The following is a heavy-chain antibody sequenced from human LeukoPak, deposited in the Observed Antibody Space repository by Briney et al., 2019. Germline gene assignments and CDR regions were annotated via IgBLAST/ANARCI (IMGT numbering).Heavy chain of an antibody. CDR3: AKGVDILTGYYDY. CDR1: GFTFSSYG. CDR2: IRYDGSNK. D-gene: IGHD3-9*01. V-gene: IGHV3-30*02. J-gene: IGHJ4*02. Sequence: SGGSLRLSCAASGFTFSSYGMHWVRQAPGKGLEWVAFIRYDGSNKYYADSVKGRFTISRDNSKNTLYLQMNRVRAEDTAVYYCAKGVDILTGYYDYWGQGTLVTVSS.